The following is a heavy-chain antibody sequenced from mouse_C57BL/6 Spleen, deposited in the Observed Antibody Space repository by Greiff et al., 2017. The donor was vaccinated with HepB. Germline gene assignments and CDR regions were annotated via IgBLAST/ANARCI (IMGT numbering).Heavy chain of an antibody. CDR1: GYTFTSYW. J-gene: IGHJ2*01. CDR3: ASKRGY. CDR2: IYPGSGST. V-gene: IGHV1-55*01. Sequence: VQLQQPGTELVKPGASVKLSCKASGYTFTSYWMHWVKQRPGQGLEWIGDIYPGSGSTNYNEKFKSKATLTVDTSSSTAYMQLSSLTSEDSAVYYCASKRGYWGQGTTLTVSS.